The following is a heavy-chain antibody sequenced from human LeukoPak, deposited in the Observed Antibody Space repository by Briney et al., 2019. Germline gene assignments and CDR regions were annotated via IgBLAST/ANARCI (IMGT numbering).Heavy chain of an antibody. Sequence: SETLSLTCTVSGVSISSGGYYWSWIRQPPGQGLESIGDIFHTGNSHSNPSLKSRITISLDRSKNQFSLELSSVTAADTAVYYYARGSLVTYYYDSSGPKTRGFFGYWGQGTLVTVSS. D-gene: IGHD3-22*01. CDR1: GVSISSGGYY. CDR3: ARGSLVTYYYDSSGPKTRGFFGY. V-gene: IGHV4-30-2*01. CDR2: IFHTGNS. J-gene: IGHJ4*02.